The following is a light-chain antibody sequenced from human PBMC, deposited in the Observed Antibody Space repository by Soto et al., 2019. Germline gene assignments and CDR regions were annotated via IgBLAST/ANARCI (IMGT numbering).Light chain of an antibody. CDR1: QDISRY. J-gene: IGKJ4*01. V-gene: IGKV1-9*01. CDR2: GIS. CDR3: QRLNTYPV. Sequence: DIQLTQSPSFLSASVGETVTITCRASQDISRYIGWFQHKPGNAPRPLIYGISTLETGVPSRFSGSGFGTEFTLTITNLQPEDFAVYYCQRLNTYPVFGGGTTV.